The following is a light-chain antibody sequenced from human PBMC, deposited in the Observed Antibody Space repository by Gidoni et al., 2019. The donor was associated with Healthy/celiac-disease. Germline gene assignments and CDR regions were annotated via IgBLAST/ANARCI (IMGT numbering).Light chain of an antibody. J-gene: IGKJ1*01. CDR2: GAS. Sequence: EIVMTPSPATLSVSPGERATLSCRASQSVSSNLAWYQQKPGQAPRLLIYGASTRATGIPARFSGSGSGTEFTLTISSLQSEDFAVYYCQQYNNWPPGWTFGQGTKVEIK. CDR3: QQYNNWPPGWT. CDR1: QSVSSN. V-gene: IGKV3-15*01.